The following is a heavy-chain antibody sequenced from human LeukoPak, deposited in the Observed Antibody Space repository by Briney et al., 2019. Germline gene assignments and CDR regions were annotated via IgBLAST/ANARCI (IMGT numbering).Heavy chain of an antibody. CDR2: LTPNSGDT. Sequence: ASVKVSCKASGYTFTGHYMHWVRQAPGQGLEWMGWLTPNSGDTNYAQKFQGRVTMTRDTSVSTAYMELSRLRSDDTAVYYCARDVGQDNSGYRGWFDPWGQGTLVTVSS. CDR1: GYTFTGHY. J-gene: IGHJ5*02. V-gene: IGHV1-2*02. D-gene: IGHD3-22*01. CDR3: ARDVGQDNSGYRGWFDP.